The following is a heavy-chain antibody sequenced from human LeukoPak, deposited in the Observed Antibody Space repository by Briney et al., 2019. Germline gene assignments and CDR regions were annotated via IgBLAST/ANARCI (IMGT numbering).Heavy chain of an antibody. CDR3: ARIGTGLLNNAFDI. CDR2: INHSGST. J-gene: IGHJ3*02. D-gene: IGHD1-14*01. V-gene: IGHV4-39*07. CDR1: GGSISSGGYY. Sequence: SETLSLTCTVSGGSISSGGYYWSWIRQHPGKGLEWIGEINHSGSTNYNPSLKSRVTISVDTSKNQFSLKLSSVTAADTAVYYCARIGTGLLNNAFDIWGQGTMVTVSS.